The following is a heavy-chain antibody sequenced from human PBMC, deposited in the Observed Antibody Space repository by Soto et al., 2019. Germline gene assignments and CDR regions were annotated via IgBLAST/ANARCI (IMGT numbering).Heavy chain of an antibody. V-gene: IGHV4-59*01. J-gene: IGHJ3*01. CDR2: IHDSGSA. CDR3: AKGHCSGGICYARTYDV. Sequence: SETLSLTCSVSGGSIIGYYWSWVRQPPGKGLEWIGYIHDSGSAIYNPSLNSRVTISVDTTKNQFSLSLTSVTAADSAIYYCAKGHCSGGICYARTYDVWGLGTMVTVSS. CDR1: GGSIIGYY. D-gene: IGHD2-15*01.